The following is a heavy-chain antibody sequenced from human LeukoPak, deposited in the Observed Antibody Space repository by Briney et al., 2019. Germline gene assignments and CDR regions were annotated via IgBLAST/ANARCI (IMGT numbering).Heavy chain of an antibody. CDR3: ARVVVVTGYYFDF. CDR1: GDSISSGTYY. V-gene: IGHV4-31*03. J-gene: IGHJ4*02. CDR2: IYHSGST. D-gene: IGHD2-21*02. Sequence: SETLSLTCTVSGDSISSGTYYWSWIRQHPGKGLEWIGYIYHSGSTYYNPSLKSRVTILVDTSKNRFSLKLNSVTAADTAVYYCARVVVVTGYYFDFWGQGILVTVSP.